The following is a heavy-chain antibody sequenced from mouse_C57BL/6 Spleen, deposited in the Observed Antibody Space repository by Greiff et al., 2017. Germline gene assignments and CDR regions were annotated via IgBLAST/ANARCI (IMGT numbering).Heavy chain of an antibody. V-gene: IGHV1-26*01. J-gene: IGHJ3*01. D-gene: IGHD2-2*01. Sequence: EVQLQQSGPELVKPGASVKISCKASGYTFTDYYMNWVKQSHGKSLEWIGDINPNNGGTSYNQKFKGKATLTVDKSSSTAYMELSSLTSEDSAVYYCAYYGYLWFAYWGQGTLVTVSA. CDR1: GYTFTDYY. CDR2: INPNNGGT. CDR3: AYYGYLWFAY.